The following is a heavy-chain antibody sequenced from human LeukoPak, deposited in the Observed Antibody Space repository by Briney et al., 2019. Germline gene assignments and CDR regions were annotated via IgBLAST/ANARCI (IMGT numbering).Heavy chain of an antibody. V-gene: IGHV4-31*03. J-gene: IGHJ4*02. CDR2: IFYGGGT. CDR3: ARFVKDGMYYFDY. Sequence: SETLSLTCTVSGDSITSGSSGTYCWSWLRQHPGKALEWIGYIFYGGGTYYNPSLKSRVTMSLDTSKNQFSLGLSSVTAADTAVYYCARFVKDGMYYFDYWGQGPPVIVSS. CDR1: GDSITSGSSGTYC.